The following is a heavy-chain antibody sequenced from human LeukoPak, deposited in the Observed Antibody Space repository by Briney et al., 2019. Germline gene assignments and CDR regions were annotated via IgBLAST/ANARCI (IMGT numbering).Heavy chain of an antibody. V-gene: IGHV3-74*01. CDR3: ASITRSVTPPGGY. CDR1: GFTFSSYW. J-gene: IGHJ4*02. D-gene: IGHD2-15*01. CDR2: ISSDGSST. Sequence: PGGSLRLSCAASGFTFSSYWMQWVRQAPGKGLVWVSRISSDGSSTTYADSVKGRFTISRDNPKNMLYLQMNSLRAEDTAVYYCASITRSVTPPGGYWGQGTLVTVSS.